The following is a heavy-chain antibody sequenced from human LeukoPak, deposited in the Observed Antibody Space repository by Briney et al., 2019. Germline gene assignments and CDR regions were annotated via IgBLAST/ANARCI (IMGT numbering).Heavy chain of an antibody. V-gene: IGHV4-59*01. J-gene: IGHJ4*02. Sequence: SETLSLTCTGSGGSISSYYWSWIRQPPGKGLEWIGYIYYSGTTNYNPSLKSRVTISVDTSKNQFSLKLSSVTAADTAVYYCARGVYIAAAQYAYWGQGTLVTVSS. CDR1: GGSISSYY. CDR3: ARGVYIAAAQYAY. CDR2: IYYSGTT. D-gene: IGHD6-13*01.